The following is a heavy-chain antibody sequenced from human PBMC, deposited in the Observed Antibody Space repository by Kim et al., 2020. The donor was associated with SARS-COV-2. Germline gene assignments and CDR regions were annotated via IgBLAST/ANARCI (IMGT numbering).Heavy chain of an antibody. Sequence: SETLSLTCTVSGGSINNYYWTWIRQHPGKGLEWIGYIYYSGSRNYSGSTNYNPSLESRVTISVDTSKNQFSPKVNSVTAADTAVYYCVREAHYYYYYYT. CDR1: GGSINNYY. CDR2: IYYSGSRNYSGST. J-gene: IGHJ6*03. V-gene: IGHV4-59*01. CDR3: VREAHYYYYYYT.